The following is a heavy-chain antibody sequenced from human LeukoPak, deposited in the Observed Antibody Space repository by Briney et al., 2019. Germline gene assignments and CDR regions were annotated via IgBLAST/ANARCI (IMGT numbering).Heavy chain of an antibody. CDR1: GFTFSSYD. J-gene: IGHJ4*02. Sequence: GSLRLSCAASGFTFSSYDINWVRQAPGKGLEWIGEINHSGSTNYNPSLKSRVTISVDTSKNQFSLKLSSVTAADTAVYYCARHIVVVPAAIEGFDYWGQGTLVTVSS. CDR3: ARHIVVVPAAIEGFDY. D-gene: IGHD2-2*02. CDR2: INHSGST. V-gene: IGHV4-34*01.